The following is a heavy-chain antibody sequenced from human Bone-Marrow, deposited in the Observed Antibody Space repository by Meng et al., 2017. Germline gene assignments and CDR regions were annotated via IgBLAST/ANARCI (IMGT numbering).Heavy chain of an antibody. V-gene: IGHV3-7*01. CDR3: ARGSRITMIG. CDR1: GFTFSSYW. CDR2: IKQDGSEK. D-gene: IGHD3-22*01. J-gene: IGHJ4*02. Sequence: GESLKISCAASGFTFSSYWMSWVRQAPGTGLEWVANIKQDGSEKYYVDSVKGRFTISRGNAKNSLYLQMNSLRAEDTAVYYCARGSRITMIGWGQGTLVTVSS.